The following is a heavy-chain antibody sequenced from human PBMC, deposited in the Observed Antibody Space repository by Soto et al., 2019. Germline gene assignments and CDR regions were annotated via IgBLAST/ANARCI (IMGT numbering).Heavy chain of an antibody. J-gene: IGHJ4*02. V-gene: IGHV4-61*05. CDR2: VYYSGGA. Sequence: SETLSLTCAVSGVSIHNSHSFWGWIRQPPGKGLEFIANVYYSGGAHYNPSLRSRVTISEDTSKNQFSLKLLSVTTADTAVYFCAAGEASSRNLAPYYLDFWGQGTLVTVSS. CDR3: AAGEASSRNLAPYYLDF. CDR1: GVSIHNSHSF. D-gene: IGHD6-13*01.